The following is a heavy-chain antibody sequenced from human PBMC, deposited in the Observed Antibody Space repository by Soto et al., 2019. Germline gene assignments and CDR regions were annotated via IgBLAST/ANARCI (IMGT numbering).Heavy chain of an antibody. V-gene: IGHV1-18*01. J-gene: IGHJ4*02. D-gene: IGHD3-10*01. CDR1: GYNFINYG. Sequence: ASVKVSCKASGYNFINYGISWVRQAPGQGLEWMGWISVYKGNTNYAQKLQGRVSMTTDTSTSTAYMELRSLRSDDTAVYYCVRDLDGSGPYYHAYWGLVTLFTASS. CDR3: VRDLDGSGPYYHAY. CDR2: ISVYKGNT.